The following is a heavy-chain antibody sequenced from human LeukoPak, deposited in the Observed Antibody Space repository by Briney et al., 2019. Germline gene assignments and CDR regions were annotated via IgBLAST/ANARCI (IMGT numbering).Heavy chain of an antibody. Sequence: PGGSLRLSCGASGFTFSDYYMSWIRQAPGKGLEWVSYISTTATTIYYADSVKGRFTISRDNAKNSLYPQMNSLRADDTAVYYCARVLDGSNDCWGQGTLVTVSS. J-gene: IGHJ4*02. CDR2: ISTTATTI. V-gene: IGHV3-11*01. D-gene: IGHD2/OR15-2a*01. CDR3: ARVLDGSNDC. CDR1: GFTFSDYY.